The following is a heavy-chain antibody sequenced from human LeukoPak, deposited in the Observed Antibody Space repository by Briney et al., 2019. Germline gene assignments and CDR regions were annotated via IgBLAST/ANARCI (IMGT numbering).Heavy chain of an antibody. CDR1: GGTFSSYA. CDR2: ISTYNGNT. CDR3: ARDYRTGFDY. J-gene: IGHJ4*02. V-gene: IGHV1-18*01. D-gene: IGHD7-27*01. Sequence: ASVKVSCKTSGGTFSSYAISWVRQAPGQGLEWLGWISTYNGNTHYAQKLQGRVTMTTDTSTTTAYMELRSLRSDDTAVYYCARDYRTGFDYWGQGTLVTVSS.